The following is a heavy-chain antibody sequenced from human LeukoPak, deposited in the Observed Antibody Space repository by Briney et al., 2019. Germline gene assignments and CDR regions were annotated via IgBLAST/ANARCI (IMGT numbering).Heavy chain of an antibody. CDR3: ARDGPDY. J-gene: IGHJ4*02. D-gene: IGHD3/OR15-3a*01. Sequence: PSETLSLTCTVSGGSISNKYWSWIRQPPGKGLEWIGYIYYSGSTNYNPSLKSRVTILVDTSKNQFSLKLSSVTAADTAVYYCARDGPDYWGQGTLVTVSS. V-gene: IGHV4-59*12. CDR2: IYYSGST. CDR1: GGSISNKY.